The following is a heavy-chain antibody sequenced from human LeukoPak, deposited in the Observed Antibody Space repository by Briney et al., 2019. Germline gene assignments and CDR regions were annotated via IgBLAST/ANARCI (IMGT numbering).Heavy chain of an antibody. CDR3: ARQYCGGDCYPEPDAFDI. CDR2: TFPGDSDT. CDR1: GFSLTNYW. V-gene: IGHV5-51*01. Sequence: GEALKISCKGSGFSLTNYWIGWVRQVPGKGLDWMGITFPGDSDTRYSPSFQGQVTISADKSINTAHLQWSSLKASDTAMYYCARQYCGGDCYPEPDAFDIWGQGTMVTVSS. J-gene: IGHJ3*02. D-gene: IGHD2-21*02.